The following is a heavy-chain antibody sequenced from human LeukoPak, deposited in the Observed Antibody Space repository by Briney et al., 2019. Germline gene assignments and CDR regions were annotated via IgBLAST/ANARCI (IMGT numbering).Heavy chain of an antibody. V-gene: IGHV4-39*07. CDR1: GGSISSSSYY. D-gene: IGHD3-10*01. J-gene: IGHJ4*02. CDR3: ARARYGLGSPLGY. CDR2: IYYSGST. Sequence: PSETLSLTCTVSGGSISSSSYYWGWIRQPPGKGLEWIGSIYYSGSTYYNPSLKSRVTISVDTSKNQFSLELSSVTAADTAVYYCARARYGLGSPLGYWGQGTLVTVSS.